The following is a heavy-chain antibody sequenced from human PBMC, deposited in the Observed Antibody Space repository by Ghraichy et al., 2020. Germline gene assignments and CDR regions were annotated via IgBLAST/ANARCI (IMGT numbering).Heavy chain of an antibody. CDR2: INHSGST. Sequence: SETLSLTCAVYGGSFSGYYWSWIRQSPGKGLEWIGEINHSGSTNYNPSLKSRVTISVDTSKNQFSLKLSSVTAADTAVYYCARGVYGGYDGYYYYYMDVWGKGTTVTVSS. CDR1: GGSFSGYY. V-gene: IGHV4-34*01. J-gene: IGHJ6*03. D-gene: IGHD5-12*01. CDR3: ARGVYGGYDGYYYYYMDV.